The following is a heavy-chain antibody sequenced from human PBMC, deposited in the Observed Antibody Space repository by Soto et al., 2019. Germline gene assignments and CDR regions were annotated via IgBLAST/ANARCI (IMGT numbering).Heavy chain of an antibody. Sequence: QITLKESGPTLVKPTQTLTLTCTFSGFSLSTSGVGVGWIRQPPGKALEWLALIYWDDDKRYSPSLKSRLTITXXPXKXXVVLTMTNMDPVDTATYYCARAAIVVVTAIDYFDYWGQGTLVTVSS. J-gene: IGHJ4*02. CDR2: IYWDDDK. D-gene: IGHD2-21*02. CDR1: GFSLSTSGVG. V-gene: IGHV2-5*02. CDR3: ARAAIVVVTAIDYFDY.